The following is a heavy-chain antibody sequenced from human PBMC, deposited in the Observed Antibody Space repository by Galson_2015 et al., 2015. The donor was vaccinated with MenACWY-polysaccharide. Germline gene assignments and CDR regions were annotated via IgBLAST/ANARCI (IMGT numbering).Heavy chain of an antibody. CDR2: ISKSGYDM. Sequence: SLRLSCAASGFRINTYYMNWVRQTPGKGLEWVSSISKSGYDMQYTVSVRGRFTISRDIARNSLFLQMNSLGVEDTAIYYCAKDFHNYGMDVWGHGTTVTVSS. CDR3: AKDFHNYGMDV. V-gene: IGHV3-21*06. J-gene: IGHJ6*02. CDR1: GFRINTYY.